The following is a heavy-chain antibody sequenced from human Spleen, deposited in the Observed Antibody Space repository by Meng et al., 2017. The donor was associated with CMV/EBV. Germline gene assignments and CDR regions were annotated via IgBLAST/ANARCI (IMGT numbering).Heavy chain of an antibody. CDR3: AMRSGGSLYYFDY. CDR1: GFTFSSYW. D-gene: IGHD1-14*01. V-gene: IGHV3-48*04. Sequence: GGSLRLSCAASGFTFSSYWMSWVRQAPGKGLEWVSYISSSGSTIYYADSVKGRFTISRDNAKKSLYLQLNSLRAEDTAVYYCAMRSGGSLYYFDYWGRGTLVTVSS. J-gene: IGHJ4*02. CDR2: ISSSGSTI.